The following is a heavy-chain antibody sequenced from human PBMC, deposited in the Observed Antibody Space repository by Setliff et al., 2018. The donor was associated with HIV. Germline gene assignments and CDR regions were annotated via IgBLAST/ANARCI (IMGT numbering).Heavy chain of an antibody. V-gene: IGHV4-34*01. CDR2: VNHNGGT. Sequence: PSETLSLTCAVYGDSFSGSYWSWIRQSPGTGLEWIGEVNHNGGTNCNPSLKSRVVVSVDRSKNQFSLKLISVTAADTAVYYCTRKKTGQFGAFNMWGRGTLVTVSS. CDR1: GDSFSGSY. D-gene: IGHD7-27*01. CDR3: TRKKTGQFGAFNM. J-gene: IGHJ3*02.